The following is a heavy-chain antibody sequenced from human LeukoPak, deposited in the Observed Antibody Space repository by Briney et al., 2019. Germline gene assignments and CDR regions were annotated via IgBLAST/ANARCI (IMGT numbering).Heavy chain of an antibody. V-gene: IGHV3-11*03. Sequence: PGGSLRLSCRASGFTFNDYHMSWLRQAPGKGLEWISYISISGSYINHTDSVKGRFTISRDNAKNSLYVQMTSLRAEDTAVYYCARCGTPNNYHYYGLDVWGQGTTVTVSS. CDR3: ARCGTPNNYHYYGLDV. D-gene: IGHD5-24*01. CDR1: GFTFNDYH. CDR2: ISISGSYI. J-gene: IGHJ6*02.